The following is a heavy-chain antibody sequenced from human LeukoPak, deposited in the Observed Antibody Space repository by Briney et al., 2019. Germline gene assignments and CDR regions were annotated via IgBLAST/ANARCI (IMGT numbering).Heavy chain of an antibody. J-gene: IGHJ6*02. CDR3: ARDGHSSSWYSNYYYGMDV. CDR1: GGSISSYY. V-gene: IGHV4-59*01. Sequence: SSETLSLTCTVSGGSISSYYWSWIRQPPGKGLEWIGYIYYSGSTNYNPSLKSRVTISVDTSKNQFSLKLSSVTAADTAVYYCARDGHSSSWYSNYYYGMDVWGQGTTVTVSS. D-gene: IGHD6-13*01. CDR2: IYYSGST.